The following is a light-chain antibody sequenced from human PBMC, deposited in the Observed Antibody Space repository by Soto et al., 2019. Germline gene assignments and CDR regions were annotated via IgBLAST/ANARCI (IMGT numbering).Light chain of an antibody. CDR3: QQSYSTPQMYT. CDR2: AAS. CDR1: QSISSY. Sequence: DIQMTQSPSSLYASVGDRVTITCRASQSISSYLNWYQQKPGKAPKLLIYAASSLQSGVPSRFSGSGSGTACTLTISSLQPEDFTTYYCQQSYSTPQMYTFGQGTKLEIK. J-gene: IGKJ2*01. V-gene: IGKV1-39*01.